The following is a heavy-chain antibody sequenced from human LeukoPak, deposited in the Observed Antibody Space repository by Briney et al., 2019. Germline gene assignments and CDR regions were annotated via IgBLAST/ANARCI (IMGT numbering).Heavy chain of an antibody. CDR2: IYYSGST. CDR1: GGSISSYY. J-gene: IGHJ4*02. CDR3: ARVGPSSGYDY. Sequence: SETLSLTCTVSGGSISSYYWSWIRQPPGKELEWIGYIYYSGSTNYNPSLKSRVTISVDTSKNQFSLKLSSVTAADTAVYYCARVGPSSGYDYWGQGTLVTVSS. D-gene: IGHD3-22*01. V-gene: IGHV4-59*01.